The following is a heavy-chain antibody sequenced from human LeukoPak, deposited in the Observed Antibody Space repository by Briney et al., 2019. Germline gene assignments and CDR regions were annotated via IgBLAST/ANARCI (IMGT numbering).Heavy chain of an antibody. Sequence: GSLRLSCAASGFTFSDYYMSWIRQAPGKGLEWVSYISSSGSTIYYADSVKGRFTISRDNAKNSLYLQMNSLRAEGTAVYYCARDGTVVTANYYYYGMDVWGQGTTVTVSS. V-gene: IGHV3-11*01. D-gene: IGHD2-21*02. CDR2: ISSSGSTI. CDR1: GFTFSDYY. J-gene: IGHJ6*02. CDR3: ARDGTVVTANYYYYGMDV.